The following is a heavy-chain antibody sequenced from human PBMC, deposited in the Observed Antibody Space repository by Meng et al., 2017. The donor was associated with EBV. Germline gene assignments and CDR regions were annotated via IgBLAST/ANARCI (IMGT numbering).Heavy chain of an antibody. J-gene: IGHJ5*02. Sequence: VESGDEVKEPGASVEVSCKASGYTFTSYDINWVRQATGQGLEWMGWMNPNSGNTGYAQKFQGRVTMTRNTSISTAYMELSSLRSEDTAVYYCARGPYYYDSSGYYYGEFDPWGQGTLVTVSS. CDR2: MNPNSGNT. CDR3: ARGPYYYDSSGYYYGEFDP. CDR1: GYTFTSYD. D-gene: IGHD3-22*01. V-gene: IGHV1-8*01.